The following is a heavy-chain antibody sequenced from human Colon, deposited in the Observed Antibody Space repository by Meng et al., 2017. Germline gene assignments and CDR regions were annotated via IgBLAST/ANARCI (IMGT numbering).Heavy chain of an antibody. V-gene: IGHV1-2*06. CDR3: ARVLFSGSYPSGY. J-gene: IGHJ4*02. D-gene: IGHD1-26*01. CDR1: GYTFTDYH. Sequence: QVQLVQSGAEVKKPGAPGKVSCKASGYTFTDYHMHWVRQAPGQGLEWMGRIDPNSGGTNYAQKFQGRVTMTRDTSITTAYMELSRLRSGDTAVYYCARVLFSGSYPSGYWGQGTLVTVSS. CDR2: IDPNSGGT.